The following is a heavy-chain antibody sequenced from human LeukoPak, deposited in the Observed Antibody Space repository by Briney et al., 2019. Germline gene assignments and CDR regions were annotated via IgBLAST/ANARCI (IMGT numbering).Heavy chain of an antibody. J-gene: IGHJ4*02. CDR2: IYISGST. CDR1: GGSISSHY. D-gene: IGHD4-17*01. Sequence: ADTLSLTCTVSGGSISSHYWSWIRQPAGKGLEWIGRIYISGSTNYNPSLKSRVTMSVDTSKSQFSLKLSSVTAADTAVYYCARTATTVTTIFDSWGQGTLVTVSS. V-gene: IGHV4-4*07. CDR3: ARTATTVTTIFDS.